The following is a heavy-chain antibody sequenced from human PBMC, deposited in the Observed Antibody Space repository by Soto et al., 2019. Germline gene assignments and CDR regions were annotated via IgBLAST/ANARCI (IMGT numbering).Heavy chain of an antibody. CDR1: GFSVSTSGVG. J-gene: IGHJ6*02. CDR2: IYWDDDK. D-gene: IGHD2-15*01. V-gene: IGHV2-5*02. Sequence: QITLKESGPTLVKPTQTLTLTCTFSGFSVSTSGVGVAWIRQPPGKALEWLALIYWDDDKRYSPFLQSRVTIPKDPSKHQVGRTMTNMDPAVTSTYYCAHSGVRGACMAVWGQGTTVTVSS. CDR3: AHSGVRGACMAV.